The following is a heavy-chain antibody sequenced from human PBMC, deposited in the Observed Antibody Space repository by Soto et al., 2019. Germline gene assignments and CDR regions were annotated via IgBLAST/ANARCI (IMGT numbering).Heavy chain of an antibody. CDR1: GGSFTGYY. D-gene: IGHD4-17*01. CDR3: ASQRPTVTTFDY. CDR2: INHSGST. V-gene: IGHV4-34*01. Sequence: QVQLRQWGAGLVKPSETLSLTCAVYGGSFTGYYWNWIRQPPGKGLEWIGEINHSGSTNYNPSLKSRVSITVDTSTNQFSLGLSSVTAADTAVYYCASQRPTVTTFDYWGQGTLVTVSS. J-gene: IGHJ4*02.